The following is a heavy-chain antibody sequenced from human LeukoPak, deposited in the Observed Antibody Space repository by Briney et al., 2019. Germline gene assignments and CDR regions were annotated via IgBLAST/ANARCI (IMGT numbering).Heavy chain of an antibody. CDR3: ARASASPTTVTYYFDY. J-gene: IGHJ4*02. CDR2: IIPIFGTA. V-gene: IGHV1-69*01. CDR1: GGTFSSYA. Sequence: ASVKVSCKASGGTFSSYAISWVRQAPGQGLEWMGGIIPIFGTAHYAQKFQGRVTITADESTSTAYMELSSLRSEDTAVYYCARASASPTTVTYYFDYWGQGTLVTVSS. D-gene: IGHD4-17*01.